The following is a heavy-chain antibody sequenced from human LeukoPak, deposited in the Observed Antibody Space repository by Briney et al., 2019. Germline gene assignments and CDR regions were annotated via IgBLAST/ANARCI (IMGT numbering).Heavy chain of an antibody. Sequence: GGSLRLSCAASGFTFDAYAMHWVRLAPGKGLEWVSLISGVGGTTYYADSVKGRFTISRDNSKNSLYLQMNSLRTEDTALYYCAKDMVVGIYYYGLDVWGRGTTATLSS. CDR1: GFTFDAYA. D-gene: IGHD2-21*01. CDR2: ISGVGGTT. J-gene: IGHJ6*02. CDR3: AKDMVVGIYYYGLDV. V-gene: IGHV3-43*02.